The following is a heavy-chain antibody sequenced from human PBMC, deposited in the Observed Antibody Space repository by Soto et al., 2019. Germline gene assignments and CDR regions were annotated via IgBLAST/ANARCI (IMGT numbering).Heavy chain of an antibody. V-gene: IGHV3-23*01. Sequence: EVQLLESGGGLVQPGGSLRLSCAASGFTFSTYAMSWVRQAPEKGLEWVSAVSAGGTSTYYAVSVVGRFTIYRDNSKNILFLQMDTLRADDTALYYCARGTYGDYDLWGQGTLVTVSS. D-gene: IGHD4-17*01. CDR3: ARGTYGDYDL. CDR2: VSAGGTST. J-gene: IGHJ4*02. CDR1: GFTFSTYA.